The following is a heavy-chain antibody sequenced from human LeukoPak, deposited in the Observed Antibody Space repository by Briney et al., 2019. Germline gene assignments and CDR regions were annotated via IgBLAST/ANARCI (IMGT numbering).Heavy chain of an antibody. CDR1: GFTFSSYA. V-gene: IGHV3-64D*06. Sequence: GGSLRLSCSASGFTFSSYAMHWVRQAPGKGLEYVSAISSNGGSTYYADSVKGRFTISRDNSKNTLYLQMSSLRAEDTAVYYCLIDEPDLGDRGGRSIGMNFDYWGQGTLVTVSS. CDR2: ISSNGGST. CDR3: LIDEPDLGDRGGRSIGMNFDY. J-gene: IGHJ4*02. D-gene: IGHD3-16*01.